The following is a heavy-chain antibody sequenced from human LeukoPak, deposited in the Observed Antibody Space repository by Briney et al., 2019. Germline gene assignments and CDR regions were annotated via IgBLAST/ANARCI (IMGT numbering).Heavy chain of an antibody. CDR2: ISGSGGGT. Sequence: GGSLRLSCAASGFTFSSYAMSWVRQAPGKGLEWVSAISGSGGGTYYADSVKGRFTISRDNSKKTLYLQMNSLRAEDTAVYYCAKDFGYSYGPRGGYYFDYWGQGTLVTVSS. D-gene: IGHD5-18*01. CDR3: AKDFGYSYGPRGGYYFDY. V-gene: IGHV3-23*01. J-gene: IGHJ4*02. CDR1: GFTFSSYA.